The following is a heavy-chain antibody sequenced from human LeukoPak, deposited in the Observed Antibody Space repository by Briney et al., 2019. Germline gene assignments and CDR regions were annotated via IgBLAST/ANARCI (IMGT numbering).Heavy chain of an antibody. D-gene: IGHD3-22*01. CDR3: ARRTHYYDSSGYYLSTFDY. V-gene: IGHV4-59*12. J-gene: IGHJ4*02. CDR1: GGSISSYY. CDR2: MYYSGST. Sequence: PSETLSLTCTVSGGSISSYYWSWIRQPPGKGLEWIGGMYYSGSTSYNPSLKSRVTISIDTSKNQLSLKLSSATAADTAVYYCARRTHYYDSSGYYLSTFDYWGQGTLVTVSS.